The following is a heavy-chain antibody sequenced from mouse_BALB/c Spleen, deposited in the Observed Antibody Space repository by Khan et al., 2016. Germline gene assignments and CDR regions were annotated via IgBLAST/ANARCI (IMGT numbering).Heavy chain of an antibody. V-gene: IGHV3-2*02. J-gene: IGHJ3*01. CDR3: AEELGWFAY. Sequence: EVQLQESGPGLVKPSQSLSLTCTVTGYSITSDYAWNWIRQFPGNKLEWMGYISYSGSTSYNPSLKSRISITRDTSKNQFFLRLNSVTTEDTDTXYCAEELGWFAYWGQGTLVTVSA. CDR2: ISYSGST. D-gene: IGHD4-1*01. CDR1: GYSITSDYA.